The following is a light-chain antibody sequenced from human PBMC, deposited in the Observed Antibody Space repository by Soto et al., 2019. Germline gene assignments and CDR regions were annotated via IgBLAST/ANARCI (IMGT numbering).Light chain of an antibody. CDR1: QGINTY. J-gene: IGKJ5*01. Sequence: DIQMTQSPPSLSASVGDTVTITCRASQGINTYLVWFQQKPGRAPKSLIYDASNSHSGVPSRFSGSGSGTDFTLIISSLQPEDFATYYCQQFSAYPITFGQGTRLEI. V-gene: IGKV1-16*01. CDR3: QQFSAYPIT. CDR2: DAS.